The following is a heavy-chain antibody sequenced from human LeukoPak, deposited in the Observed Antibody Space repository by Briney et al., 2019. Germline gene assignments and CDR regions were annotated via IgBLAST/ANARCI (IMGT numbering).Heavy chain of an antibody. CDR2: ISYIGST. D-gene: IGHD4-17*01. J-gene: IGHJ3*02. V-gene: IGHV4-59*11. Sequence: SETLSLTCVVSGDPFSSHYWTWIRQSPGKGLEWIGYISYIGSTNYNPSLKSRATISIDTSKNQFSLKLRSVTAADTAVYYCARDLVTVTKGFDIWGQGTMVSVSS. CDR3: ARDLVTVTKGFDI. CDR1: GDPFSSHY.